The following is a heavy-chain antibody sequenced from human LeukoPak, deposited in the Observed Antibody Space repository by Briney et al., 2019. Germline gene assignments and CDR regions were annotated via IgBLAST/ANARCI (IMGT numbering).Heavy chain of an antibody. V-gene: IGHV1-8*01. CDR2: MNPNSDNI. J-gene: IGHJ4*02. CDR3: ARVAGSSYDY. Sequence: ASVKVSCKASGYTFTSYDINWVRQATGQGLEWMGWMNPNSDNIGYAQKFQGRVTMTRNTSISTAYMELSSLRSEDTAVYYCARVAGSSYDYWGQGTLVTVSS. D-gene: IGHD3-10*01. CDR1: GYTFTSYD.